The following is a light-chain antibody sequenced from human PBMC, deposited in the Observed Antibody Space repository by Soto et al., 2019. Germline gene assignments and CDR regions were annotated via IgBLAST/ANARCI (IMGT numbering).Light chain of an antibody. CDR2: AAS. V-gene: IGKV1-39*01. J-gene: IGKJ2*01. Sequence: DIQMTQSPSSLSASVGDRATITCRASQSINSYLNWYQQKPGKAPKLLIYAASSLQSGVPSRFSGSGSVTDFTLTISSLQTEDFVTYYCQQSYSTPYTFGQGTKLEIK. CDR3: QQSYSTPYT. CDR1: QSINSY.